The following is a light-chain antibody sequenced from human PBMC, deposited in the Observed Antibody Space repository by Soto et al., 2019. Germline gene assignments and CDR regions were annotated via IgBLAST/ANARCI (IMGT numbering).Light chain of an antibody. J-gene: IGLJ1*01. CDR3: NSYTTLSNRV. Sequence: QSVLTQPASVSGSPGQSITISCTGTSGDIGAYNYVSWYQQHPGKAPKLLIYEVTNRPSGVSDRFSGSKSGNTASLTISGLQAEDEANYYCNSYTTLSNRVFGTGTKV. V-gene: IGLV2-14*01. CDR1: SGDIGAYNY. CDR2: EVT.